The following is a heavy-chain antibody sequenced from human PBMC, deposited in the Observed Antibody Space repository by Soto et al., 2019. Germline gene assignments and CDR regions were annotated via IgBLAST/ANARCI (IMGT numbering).Heavy chain of an antibody. V-gene: IGHV3-21*01. CDR3: ARDGGVAATLANYFDY. J-gene: IGHJ4*02. CDR1: GFTFNSYS. CDR2: MSRSSRYI. D-gene: IGHD2-15*01. Sequence: GASVKVSCAASGFTFNSYSMNWVRQAPGKGLEWVSSMSRSSRYIYYADSVKGRFTISRDNAKNSVYLQMNSLRAEDTAVYYCARDGGVAATLANYFDYWGQGTLVTVSS.